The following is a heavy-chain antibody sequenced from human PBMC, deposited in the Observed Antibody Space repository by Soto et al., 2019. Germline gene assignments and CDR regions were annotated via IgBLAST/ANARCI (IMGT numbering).Heavy chain of an antibody. V-gene: IGHV3-7*01. J-gene: IGHJ4*02. CDR3: AIDDSSGYYY. CDR2: IKQDGSEK. CDR1: GFTFGSYW. Sequence: EVQLVECGGGLVQPGGSLRRSCAASGFTFGSYWMSWVRQAPGKGLEWVANIKQDGSEKYYVDSVKGRFTISRDNAKNSLYLQMNSLRAEDTAVYYCAIDDSSGYYYWGQGTLVTVSS. D-gene: IGHD3-22*01.